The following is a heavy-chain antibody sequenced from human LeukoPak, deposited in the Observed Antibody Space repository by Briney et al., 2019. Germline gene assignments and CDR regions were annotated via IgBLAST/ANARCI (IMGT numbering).Heavy chain of an antibody. Sequence: GRSLRLSCAASGFTFNNYPMHWVRQAPGKGLEWVAVISYDGSYNYYADSVKGRFTISRDNSKNTLYLQMNSLRGEDTAVYYCARTPTPVPAAIGIAFDIWGQGTMVTVSS. J-gene: IGHJ3*02. CDR1: GFTFNNYP. V-gene: IGHV3-30*04. CDR2: ISYDGSYN. D-gene: IGHD2-2*02. CDR3: ARTPTPVPAAIGIAFDI.